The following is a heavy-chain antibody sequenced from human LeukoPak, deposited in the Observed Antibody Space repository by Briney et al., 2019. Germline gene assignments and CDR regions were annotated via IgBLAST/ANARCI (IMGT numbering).Heavy chain of an antibody. CDR2: INHSGST. CDR3: ARHFAYDSSGYYWIG. Sequence: KTSETLSLTCAVYGGSFSGYYWSWIRQPPGMGLEWIGEINHSGSTNYNPSLKSRVTISVDTSKNQFSLKLSSVTAADTAVYYCARHFAYDSSGYYWIGWGQGTLVTVSS. CDR1: GGSFSGYY. J-gene: IGHJ4*02. D-gene: IGHD3-22*01. V-gene: IGHV4-34*01.